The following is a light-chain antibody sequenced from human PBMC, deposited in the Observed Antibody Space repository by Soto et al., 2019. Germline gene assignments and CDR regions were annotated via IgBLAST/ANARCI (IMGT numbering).Light chain of an antibody. CDR3: LQLNSYPLT. CDR2: AAS. CDR1: QGISSY. J-gene: IGKJ4*01. Sequence: DIQLTQSPSFLSASVGDRVTSTSRASQGISSYLAWYQQKPGKAPKLLIYAASTLQSGVPSRFSGSGSGTDFTFTISSLQPEDFAIYYCLQLNSYPLTFGGGTKVDIK. V-gene: IGKV1-9*01.